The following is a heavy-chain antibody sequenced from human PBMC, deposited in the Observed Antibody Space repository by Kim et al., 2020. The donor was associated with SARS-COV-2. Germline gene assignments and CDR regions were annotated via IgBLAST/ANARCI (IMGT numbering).Heavy chain of an antibody. V-gene: IGHV3-9*01. Sequence: YAASVKGRFTISRDNVKKSLYLQMHSLLAEDTALYYCGKDDGVVASGYFDSWGQGTLVTVSS. D-gene: IGHD6-19*01. J-gene: IGHJ4*02. CDR3: GKDDGVVASGYFDS.